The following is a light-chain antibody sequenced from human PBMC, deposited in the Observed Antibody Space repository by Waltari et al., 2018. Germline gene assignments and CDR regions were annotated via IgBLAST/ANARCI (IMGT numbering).Light chain of an antibody. J-gene: IGLJ3*02. CDR1: TLRTYY. V-gene: IGLV3-19*01. CDR2: GKN. CDR3: HSRDSSGNHLWV. Sequence: SSELTQDPAVSVALGQTVRITCQGDTLRTYYASWYQQKPGQAPVLVMYGKNNRPSGIPDRFSGSSSGNTASLTITGAQAEDEADYYCHSRDSSGNHLWVFGGGTKLTVL.